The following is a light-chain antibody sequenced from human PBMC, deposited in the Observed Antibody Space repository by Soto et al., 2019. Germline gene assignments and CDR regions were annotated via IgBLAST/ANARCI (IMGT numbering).Light chain of an antibody. J-gene: IGKJ4*01. V-gene: IGKV1-33*01. CDR3: QQLNSYPLT. CDR2: DAS. CDR1: QDISNY. Sequence: DIQMTQSPSSLSASVGDRLTITCQASQDISNYLNWYQQKPGKAPKLLIYDASNLETGVPSRFSGSGSGTDFTFTISSLQPEDIATYYCQQLNSYPLTFGGGTKVEIK.